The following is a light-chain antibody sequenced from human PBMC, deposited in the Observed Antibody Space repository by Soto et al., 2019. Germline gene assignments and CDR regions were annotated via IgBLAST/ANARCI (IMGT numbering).Light chain of an antibody. J-gene: IGLJ1*01. CDR1: SRDVGNYDF. V-gene: IGLV2-23*01. Sequence: QYALTQPASVSGSPGQSITISCTGTSRDVGNYDFVSWYQQDPGKAPKLFIYEGNKRPSGVSNRFSGSKSGNTASLTISGLQAEDEADYFCCSYAGSSTYVFGTGTKVTVL. CDR3: CSYAGSSTYV. CDR2: EGN.